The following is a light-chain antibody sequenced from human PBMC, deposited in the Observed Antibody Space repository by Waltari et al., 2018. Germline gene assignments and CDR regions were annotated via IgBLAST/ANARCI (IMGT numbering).Light chain of an antibody. CDR1: QCVRND. CDR2: DAT. CDR3: QQSSNWPLA. V-gene: IGKV3-11*01. J-gene: IGKJ2*01. Sequence: IVLTQSPATLSLSPGERATLSCRSSQCVRNDLAWYHQKPGQAPSLPFYDATTGATGIPARFSGSGSGTDFTLTISSLEPEDFAVYYCQQSSNWPLAFGQGTKLEIK.